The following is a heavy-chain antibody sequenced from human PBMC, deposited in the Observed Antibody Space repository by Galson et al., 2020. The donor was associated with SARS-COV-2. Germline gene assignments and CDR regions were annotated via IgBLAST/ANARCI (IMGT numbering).Heavy chain of an antibody. CDR2: INHSGST. CDR3: ARGRPFTIFGVVIIRRPSYYFDY. CDR1: GGSFSGYY. V-gene: IGHV4-34*01. Sequence: SETLSLTCAVYGGSFSGYYWSWIRQPPGKGLEWIGEINHSGSTNYNPSLKSRVTISVDTSKNQFSLKLSSVTAADTAVYYCARGRPFTIFGVVIIRRPSYYFDYWGQGTLVTVSS. J-gene: IGHJ4*02. D-gene: IGHD3-3*01.